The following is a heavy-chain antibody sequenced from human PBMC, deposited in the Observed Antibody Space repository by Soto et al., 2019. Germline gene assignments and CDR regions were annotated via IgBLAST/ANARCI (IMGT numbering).Heavy chain of an antibody. D-gene: IGHD6-13*01. Sequence: PSETLSLTCTVSGGSISSSSYYWGWIRQPPGKGLEWIASMYYSGSTYYNPSLKSRVTISVDTSKNQFSLKLSSVTAADSAVYYCARNLAAAELDCWGQGTLVTVSS. CDR3: ARNLAAAELDC. J-gene: IGHJ4*02. V-gene: IGHV4-39*01. CDR1: GGSISSSSYY. CDR2: MYYSGST.